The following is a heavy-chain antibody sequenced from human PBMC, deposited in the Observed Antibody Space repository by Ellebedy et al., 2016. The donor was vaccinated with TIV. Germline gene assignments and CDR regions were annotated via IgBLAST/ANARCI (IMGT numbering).Heavy chain of an antibody. V-gene: IGHV4-59*01. D-gene: IGHD4-17*01. CDR2: IHYSGSA. CDR1: GGSISPYY. J-gene: IGHJ4*02. CDR3: ARAGDSGDFLDF. Sequence: GSLRLSCTVSGGSISPYYWSWIRQPPGKGLEWIGYIHYSGSATYDPSLTSRVTISLDTSNNQLSLRPTSVTAADTAIYYCARAGDSGDFLDFWGQGALVTVSS.